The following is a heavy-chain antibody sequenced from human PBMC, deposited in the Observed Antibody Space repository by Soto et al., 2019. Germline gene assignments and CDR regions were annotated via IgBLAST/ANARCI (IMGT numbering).Heavy chain of an antibody. V-gene: IGHV4-59*01. Sequence: QVQLQESGPGLVKPSETLSLTCTVSGGSISSYYWSWIRQPPGKGLEWIGYIYYSGSTNYNPSLKGRVTISVDTSKNQFSLKLSSVTAADTAVYYCARSNCSSTSCYIYYYYGMDVWGQGTTVTVSS. D-gene: IGHD2-2*02. CDR2: IYYSGST. J-gene: IGHJ6*02. CDR3: ARSNCSSTSCYIYYYYGMDV. CDR1: GGSISSYY.